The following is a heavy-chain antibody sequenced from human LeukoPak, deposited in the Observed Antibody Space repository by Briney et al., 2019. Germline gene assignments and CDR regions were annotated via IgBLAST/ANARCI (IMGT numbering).Heavy chain of an antibody. CDR1: GGSISSVY. CDR3: ARHGMATPFRYFDY. D-gene: IGHD5-24*01. J-gene: IGHJ4*02. CDR2: ISSGST. Sequence: PSETLSLTCTLSGGSISSVYWSWIRQPPGKGLEWIGYISSGSTNYNPSLKSRVTISVDTSKNQFSLKLSSMTAADTAVYYCARHGMATPFRYFDYWGQGTLVTVSS. V-gene: IGHV4-59*08.